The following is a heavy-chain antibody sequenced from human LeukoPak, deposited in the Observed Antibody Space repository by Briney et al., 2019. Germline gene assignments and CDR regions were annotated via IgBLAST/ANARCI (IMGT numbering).Heavy chain of an antibody. Sequence: PGGSLRLSCAASGFTSSGYGMHWVRQAPGKGLEWVTFIHYDGSDKYYADSVKGRFTISRDNSKNTLYLQMNSLRAEDTAVYYCAKDLGNSFDYWGQGTLVTVSS. CDR2: IHYDGSDK. V-gene: IGHV3-30*02. D-gene: IGHD4-23*01. CDR3: AKDLGNSFDY. CDR1: GFTSSGYG. J-gene: IGHJ4*02.